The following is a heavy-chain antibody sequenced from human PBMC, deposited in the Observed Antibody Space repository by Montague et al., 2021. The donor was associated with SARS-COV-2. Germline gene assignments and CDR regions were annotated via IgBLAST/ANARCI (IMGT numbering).Heavy chain of an antibody. CDR1: GFTFSSYD. CDR2: IWYDGSNK. D-gene: IGHD3-22*01. V-gene: IGHV3-33*08. Sequence: SLRLSCAASGFTFSSYDMHWVRQAPGKGLEWVAVIWYDGSNKYYADSVKGRFTISRDNSKNTLYLQMNSLRAEDTAVYYCARDVTSSYESSGYSGDYWGQGTLVTVSS. CDR3: ARDVTSSYESSGYSGDY. J-gene: IGHJ4*02.